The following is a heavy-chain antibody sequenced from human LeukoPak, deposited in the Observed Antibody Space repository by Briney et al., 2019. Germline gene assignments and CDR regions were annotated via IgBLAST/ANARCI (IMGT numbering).Heavy chain of an antibody. V-gene: IGHV3-48*01. CDR3: ATWAGVAPDFSGPFDY. CDR2: ISSGGAK. J-gene: IGHJ4*02. D-gene: IGHD3/OR15-3a*01. Sequence: PGGSLRLSCAASGFVFRTHGMNWVRQAPGKGLEWISYISSGGAKFYADSVKGRFTISRDNGNNLLYLQMNSLRAEDTSVYYCATWAGVAPDFSGPFDYWGQGTRIIVSS. CDR1: GFVFRTHG.